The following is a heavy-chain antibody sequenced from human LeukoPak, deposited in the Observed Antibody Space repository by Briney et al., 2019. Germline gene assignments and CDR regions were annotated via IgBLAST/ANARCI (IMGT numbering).Heavy chain of an antibody. V-gene: IGHV3-23*01. J-gene: IGHJ3*02. CDR3: AKSLGDYIWGSYRDAFDI. CDR1: GFTFSRSA. Sequence: PGGSLRLSCAASGFTFSRSAMSWVRQAPGEGLEWVSAISGSGGSTYYADSVKGRFTISRDNSKNTLYLQMNSLRAEDTAVYYCAKSLGDYIWGSYRDAFDIWGQGTMVTVSS. CDR2: ISGSGGST. D-gene: IGHD3-16*02.